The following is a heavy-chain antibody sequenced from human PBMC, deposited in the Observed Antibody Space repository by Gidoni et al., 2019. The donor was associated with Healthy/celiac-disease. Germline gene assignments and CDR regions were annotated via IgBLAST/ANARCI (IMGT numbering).Heavy chain of an antibody. Sequence: MGGIIPIFGTANYAQKFQGRVTITADESTSTAYMELSSLRSEDTAVYYCARDEGGMAVAGTYYYYGMDVWGQGTTVTVSS. D-gene: IGHD6-19*01. V-gene: IGHV1-69*01. CDR2: IIPIFGTA. J-gene: IGHJ6*02. CDR3: ARDEGGMAVAGTYYYYGMDV.